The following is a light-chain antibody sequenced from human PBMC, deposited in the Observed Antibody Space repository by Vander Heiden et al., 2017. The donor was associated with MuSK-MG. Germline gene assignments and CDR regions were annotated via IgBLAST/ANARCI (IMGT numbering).Light chain of an antibody. Sequence: QSVLTQPPSVSAAPGQRVTISCTGSSSDIGAGYDVHWYQQVPGTAPKRRSEGNKYRPSGVPDRFSGSKSGTSAYRAITGLQAEDEAEYDGQSYDKRVSGAVCGTGTQV. V-gene: IGLV1-40*01. J-gene: IGLJ1*01. CDR3: QSYDKRVSGAV. CDR1: SSDIGAGYD. CDR2: GNK.